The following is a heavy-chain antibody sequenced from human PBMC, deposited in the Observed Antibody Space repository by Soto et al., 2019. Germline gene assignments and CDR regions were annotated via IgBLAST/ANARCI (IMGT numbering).Heavy chain of an antibody. D-gene: IGHD3-22*01. V-gene: IGHV3-23*01. CDR1: GFTFSSYA. CDR3: ATSGSITMIVVVEGDYFDY. Sequence: PGGSLRLSCAASGFTFSSYAMSWVRQAPGKGLEWVSAISGSGGSTYYADSVKGRFTISRDNSKNTLYLQMNSLRAEDTAVYYCATSGSITMIVVVEGDYFDYWGQGTLVTVSS. J-gene: IGHJ4*02. CDR2: ISGSGGST.